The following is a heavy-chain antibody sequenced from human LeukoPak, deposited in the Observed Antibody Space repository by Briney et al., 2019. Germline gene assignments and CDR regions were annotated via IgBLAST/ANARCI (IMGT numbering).Heavy chain of an antibody. CDR1: GFTFSSYG. CDR3: AKAWPVWGSYPALFDY. V-gene: IGHV3-30*02. CDR2: IRYDGSNK. J-gene: IGHJ4*02. D-gene: IGHD3-16*01. Sequence: GGSLRLSCAASGFTFSSYGMHWVRQAPGKGLEWVAFIRYDGSNKYYADSVKGRFTISRVNSKNTLYLQMNSLRAEDTAVYYWAKAWPVWGSYPALFDYWGQGTLVTVSS.